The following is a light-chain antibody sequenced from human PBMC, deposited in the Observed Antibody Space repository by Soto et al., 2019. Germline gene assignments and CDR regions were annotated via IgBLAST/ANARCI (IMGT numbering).Light chain of an antibody. V-gene: IGLV2-14*01. Sequence: QSALTQPASVSGSPGQSITISCTGTSSDVGGYNYVSWYQQHPGKAPKLMISEVSNRPSGVSSRFSGSKSGNTASLTISGLQDEDEADYYCSSYTVSSTRIFGGGTKVTVL. CDR1: SSDVGGYNY. J-gene: IGLJ2*01. CDR2: EVS. CDR3: SSYTVSSTRI.